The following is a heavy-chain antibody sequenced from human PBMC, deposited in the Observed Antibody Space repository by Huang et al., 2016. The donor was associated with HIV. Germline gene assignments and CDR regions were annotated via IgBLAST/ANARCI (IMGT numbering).Heavy chain of an antibody. Sequence: QLQLQESGPGQVKPSETLSLTCTVSGDFISSTNYYWGWIRQSPGKGLEWVGSVYQSGSTNYNPPLKSRVTLSVDTSRNQFSRRLNSVTAADTAVYYCASQHIGAAATWFWGRGTQVAVSS. CDR1: GDFISSTNYY. CDR3: ASQHIGAAATWF. J-gene: IGHJ4*02. CDR2: VYQSGST. D-gene: IGHD6-13*01. V-gene: IGHV4-39*01.